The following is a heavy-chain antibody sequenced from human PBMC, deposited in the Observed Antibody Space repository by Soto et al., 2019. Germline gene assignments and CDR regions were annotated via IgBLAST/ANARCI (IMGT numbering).Heavy chain of an antibody. D-gene: IGHD4-4*01. CDR3: ARLTNSFFWY. V-gene: IGHV4-39*01. CDR1: GGSISSSSYY. CDR2: IYYSGST. J-gene: IGHJ4*02. Sequence: PSETLSLTCTVSGGSISSSSYYWGWIRQPPGKGLEWIGSIYYSGSTYYNPSLKSRVTISVDTSKNQFSLKLSSVTAADTAVYYCARLTNSFFWYWGQGTLVTV.